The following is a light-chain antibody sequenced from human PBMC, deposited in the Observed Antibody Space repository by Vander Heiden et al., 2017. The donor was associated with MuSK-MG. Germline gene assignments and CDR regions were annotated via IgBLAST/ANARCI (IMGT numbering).Light chain of an antibody. Sequence: EIVMTQSPATLSVSPWERATLSCRASQSLSSNLAWYQQKPGHAPRLLIYGTSTRATGIPARFSGSGSGTEFTLTISSLQSEDFAVYYCQQYNNWPLLTFGGGTKVEIK. V-gene: IGKV3-15*01. CDR3: QQYNNWPLLT. J-gene: IGKJ4*01. CDR2: GTS. CDR1: QSLSSN.